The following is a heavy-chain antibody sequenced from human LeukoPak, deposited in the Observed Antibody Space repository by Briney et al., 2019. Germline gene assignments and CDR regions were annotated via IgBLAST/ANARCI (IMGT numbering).Heavy chain of an antibody. Sequence: GGSLRLSCAASGFTFSSYSMNWVRQAPGKGLDWVSYMSSSSSTICYADSVKGRVTISRDNAKNSLYMQMNSLRAEDTAVYYCARGQYSSGWLNYWGQGTLVTVSS. CDR1: GFTFSSYS. J-gene: IGHJ4*02. CDR3: ARGQYSSGWLNY. D-gene: IGHD6-19*01. CDR2: MSSSSSTI. V-gene: IGHV3-48*04.